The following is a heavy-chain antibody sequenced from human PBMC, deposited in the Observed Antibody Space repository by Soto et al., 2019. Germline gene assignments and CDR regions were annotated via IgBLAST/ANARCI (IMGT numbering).Heavy chain of an antibody. J-gene: IGHJ6*02. V-gene: IGHV4-59*07. CDR2: IYYSGST. CDR3: ARSSRFLEWLLLGMDV. D-gene: IGHD3-3*01. CDR1: GASIPSYY. Sequence: SDTLSLTCTVSGASIPSYYWSWIRQPPGKGLEWIGYIYYSGSTNYNPSLKSRVTISVDTSKNQFSLKLSSVTAADTAVYYCARSSRFLEWLLLGMDVWGQGTTVT.